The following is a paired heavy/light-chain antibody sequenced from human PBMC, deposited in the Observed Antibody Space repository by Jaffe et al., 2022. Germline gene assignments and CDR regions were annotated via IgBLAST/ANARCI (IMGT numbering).Light chain of an antibody. V-gene: IGLV4-3*01. CDR3: GESHTIDGQVGWV. Sequence: LPVLTQPPSASALLGASIKLTCTLSSEHSTYTIEWYQQRPGRSPQYIMKVKSDGSHSKGDGIPDRFMGSSSGADRYLTFSNLQSDDEAEYHCGESHTIDGQVGWVFGGGTKLTVL. CDR1: SEHSTYT. J-gene: IGLJ3*02. CDR2: VKSDGSH.
Heavy chain of an antibody. Sequence: QVQLVQSGAEVKKPGASVKVSCKASGYTFTSYGISWVRQAPGQGLEWMGWISAYNGNTNYAQKLQGRVTMTTDTSTSTAYMELRSLRSDDTAVYYCARSFTYYDFWSGYSHDAFDIWGQGTMVTVSS. J-gene: IGHJ3*02. CDR3: ARSFTYYDFWSGYSHDAFDI. CDR1: GYTFTSYG. V-gene: IGHV1-18*01. D-gene: IGHD3-3*01. CDR2: ISAYNGNT.